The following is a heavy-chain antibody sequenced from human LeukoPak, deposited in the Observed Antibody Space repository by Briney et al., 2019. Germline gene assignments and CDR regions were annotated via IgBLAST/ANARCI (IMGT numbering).Heavy chain of an antibody. CDR3: ARHPRVGATRHFDY. CDR1: GGSISSSSYY. D-gene: IGHD1-26*01. J-gene: IGHJ4*02. CDR2: IYYSGST. Sequence: PSETLSLTCTVSGGSISSSSYYWGWIRQPPGKGLEWIGSIYYSGSTYYNPSLKSRVTISVDTSKNQFSLKLSSVTAADTAVYYCARHPRVGATRHFDYWGQGTLVTVSS. V-gene: IGHV4-39*01.